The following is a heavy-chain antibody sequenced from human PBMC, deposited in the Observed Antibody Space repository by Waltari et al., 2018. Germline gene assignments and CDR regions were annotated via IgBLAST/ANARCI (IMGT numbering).Heavy chain of an antibody. D-gene: IGHD5-18*01. CDR3: ASRYGWPSNDY. V-gene: IGHV3-23*04. CDR1: GFTFSNYA. J-gene: IGHJ4*02. CDR2: ISGSDDS. Sequence: EVQLVESGGGLVQPGGSLRLSCAASGFTFSNYAMNWVRQAPGKGREWVSAISGSDDSYYADSVRGRFTISRDNSKNTLFLQMNSLRVEDTAVYYCASRYGWPSNDYWGQGTLVTVSS.